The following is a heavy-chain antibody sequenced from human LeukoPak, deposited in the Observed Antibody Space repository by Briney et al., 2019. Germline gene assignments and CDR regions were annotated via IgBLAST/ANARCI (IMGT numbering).Heavy chain of an antibody. J-gene: IGHJ4*02. V-gene: IGHV3-30*02. Sequence: GGSLRLSCAASGFTFSSYGMHWVRQAPGKGLEWVAFIRYDGSNKYYADSVKGRFTISRDNSKNSLYLQMNSLRVEDTAVYFCARGHWVTDYWGQGTLVTVSS. D-gene: IGHD2-21*02. CDR2: IRYDGSNK. CDR3: ARGHWVTDY. CDR1: GFTFSSYG.